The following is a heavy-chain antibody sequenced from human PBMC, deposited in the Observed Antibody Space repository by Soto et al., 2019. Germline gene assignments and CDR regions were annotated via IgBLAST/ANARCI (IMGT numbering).Heavy chain of an antibody. CDR1: GFSLSTSGVG. CDR3: AHRPKTQCDAVDI. J-gene: IGHJ3*02. Sequence: GPTLVNPTQTLTLTCTFSGFSLSTSGVGVGWIRQPPGKALEWLALIYWDDDTRYSPSLTNRLTITKDTSKNQVVLTMTNVDPXDREDNYSAHRPKTQCDAVDIWGRGTLVTVSS. D-gene: IGHD6-19*01. V-gene: IGHV2-5*02. CDR2: IYWDDDT.